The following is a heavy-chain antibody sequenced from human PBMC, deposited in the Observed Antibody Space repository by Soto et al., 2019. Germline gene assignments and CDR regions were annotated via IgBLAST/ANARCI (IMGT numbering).Heavy chain of an antibody. CDR3: ASPVAAAVTDLYFYGLDA. J-gene: IGHJ6*01. CDR2: IDSYGSET. D-gene: IGHD6-25*01. Sequence: EAQLVESGGGLSQPGGSLRLSCAASGFTFRSYWMHWVRQVPGKGLVWVSRIDSYGSETNYADSVKGRFTISRDNAKNTVYLQMNSLRTEDTGVYYCASPVAAAVTDLYFYGLDAWGQGTTVTGSS. V-gene: IGHV3-74*01. CDR1: GFTFRSYW.